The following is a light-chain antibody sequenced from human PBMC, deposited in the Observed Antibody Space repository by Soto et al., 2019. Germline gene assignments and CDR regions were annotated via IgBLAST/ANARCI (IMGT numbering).Light chain of an antibody. CDR3: QQRSNWPPT. Sequence: EIVLTQSPATLYLSPGQRDTLSCRASQSVSSYLAWYQQKPGQAPRLLIYDASNRATGIPARFSGSGSGTDFTLTISSLEPDDFAVYYCQQRSNWPPTFGQGTRLEIK. J-gene: IGKJ5*01. CDR2: DAS. V-gene: IGKV3-11*01. CDR1: QSVSSY.